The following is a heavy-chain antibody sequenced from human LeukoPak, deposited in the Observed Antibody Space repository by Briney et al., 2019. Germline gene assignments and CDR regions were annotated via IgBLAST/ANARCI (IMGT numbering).Heavy chain of an antibody. CDR2: INAGDFST. J-gene: IGHJ4*02. CDR3: ARDSGYDPYYFDY. Sequence: PGGSLRLSCAASGFTFSNYAMSWVRQASGRRLEWVSAINAGDFSTYYADSVRGRFTISRDNYRNILYLQMNSLRAEDTAVYYCARDSGYDPYYFDYWGQGTLVTVSS. V-gene: IGHV3-23*01. D-gene: IGHD5-12*01. CDR1: GFTFSNYA.